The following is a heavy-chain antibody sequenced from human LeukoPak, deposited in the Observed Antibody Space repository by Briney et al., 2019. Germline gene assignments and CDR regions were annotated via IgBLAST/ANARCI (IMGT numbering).Heavy chain of an antibody. J-gene: IGHJ4*02. D-gene: IGHD5-18*01. CDR3: AKRRGHSYGDFGN. CDR2: ITSSGAYT. Sequence: GGSLRLSCAASGFTFDNYAMGWVRQAPGKGLEWVSAITSSGAYTDYADSVKGRFAISRDNSNNMLYLQMNSLRAEDTAEYYCAKRRGHSYGDFGNWGQGTLVTVSS. CDR1: GFTFDNYA. V-gene: IGHV3-23*01.